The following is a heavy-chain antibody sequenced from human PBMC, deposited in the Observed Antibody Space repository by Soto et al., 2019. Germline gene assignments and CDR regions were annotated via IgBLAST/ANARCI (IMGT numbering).Heavy chain of an antibody. D-gene: IGHD3-10*01. CDR3: AKDFVVRENAFDI. CDR2: ISWNSGSI. J-gene: IGHJ3*02. V-gene: IGHV3-9*01. Sequence: GGSLRLSCAASGFTFDDYAMHWVRQAPGKGLEWVSGISWNSGSIGYADSVKGRFTISRDNAKNSLYLQMNSLRAEDTALYYCAKDFVVRENAFDIWGQGTMVTVSS. CDR1: GFTFDDYA.